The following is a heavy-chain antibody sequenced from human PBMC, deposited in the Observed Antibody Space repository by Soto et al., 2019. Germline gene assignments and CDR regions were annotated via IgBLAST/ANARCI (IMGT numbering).Heavy chain of an antibody. CDR3: ARDVRTTVTFYYYYGMDV. CDR1: GGSISSGGYY. J-gene: IGHJ6*02. CDR2: IYYSGST. V-gene: IGHV4-31*03. D-gene: IGHD4-17*01. Sequence: PSETLSLTCTVSGGSISSGGYYWSWIRQHPGKGLEWIGYIYYSGSTYYNPSLKSRVTISVDTSKNQFSLKLSSVTAAYTAVYYCARDVRTTVTFYYYYGMDVWGQGTTVTVSS.